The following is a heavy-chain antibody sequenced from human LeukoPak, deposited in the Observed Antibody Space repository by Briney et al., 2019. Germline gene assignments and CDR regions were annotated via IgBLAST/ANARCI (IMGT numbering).Heavy chain of an antibody. J-gene: IGHJ6*03. V-gene: IGHV4-59*11. Sequence: SETLSLTCTVSGGSISSHYWSWIRQPPGKRLEWIGYIYYSGSTNYNPSLKSRVTISVDTSKNQFSLKLSSVTAADTAVYYCARSAKIYYMDVWGKGTTVTVSS. CDR3: ARSAKIYYMDV. CDR1: GGSISSHY. CDR2: IYYSGST.